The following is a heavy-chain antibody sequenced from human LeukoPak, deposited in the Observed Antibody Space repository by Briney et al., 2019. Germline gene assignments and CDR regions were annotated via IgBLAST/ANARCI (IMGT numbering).Heavy chain of an antibody. CDR2: IYHSGST. J-gene: IGHJ4*02. V-gene: IGHV4-38-2*01. Sequence: PSETLSLTCAVSGYSISSGYYWGWIRQPPGKGLEWIGSIYHSGSTYYNPSLKSRFTISVDTSKTQFSLKLSSVTAADTAVYYCARLGYCSSTSCYTGKYWGQGTLVTVSS. D-gene: IGHD2-2*02. CDR1: GYSISSGYY. CDR3: ARLGYCSSTSCYTGKY.